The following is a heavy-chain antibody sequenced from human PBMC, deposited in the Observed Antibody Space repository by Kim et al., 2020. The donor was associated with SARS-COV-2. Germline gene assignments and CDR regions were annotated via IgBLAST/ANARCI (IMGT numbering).Heavy chain of an antibody. V-gene: IGHV4-59*13. J-gene: IGHJ4*02. Sequence: SETLSLTCTVSGGAISGYYWSWIRQPPGGGLEYIGFIHYTGNTNYNPSLKSRVTISVDTSKNQFSLKLTSVTAEDTAVFYCARYGKGGYYFDYWVQGTLV. CDR2: IHYTGNT. CDR3: ARYGKGGYYFDY. CDR1: GGAISGYY. D-gene: IGHD1-26*01.